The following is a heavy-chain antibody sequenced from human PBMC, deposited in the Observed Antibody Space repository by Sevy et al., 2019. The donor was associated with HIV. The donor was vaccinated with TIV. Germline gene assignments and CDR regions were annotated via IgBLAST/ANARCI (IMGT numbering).Heavy chain of an antibody. CDR1: GFTLSSYW. Sequence: GGSLRLSCAASGFTLSSYWMHWVRQAPGKGLVWVSRISSDGSSTNYADSEKGRFTISRDNAKNTLYLQMNSLRAEDTAVYYCARPRGGVVDYWRQGPLVTVSS. V-gene: IGHV3-74*01. D-gene: IGHD3-16*01. CDR3: ARPRGGVVDY. J-gene: IGHJ4*02. CDR2: ISSDGSST.